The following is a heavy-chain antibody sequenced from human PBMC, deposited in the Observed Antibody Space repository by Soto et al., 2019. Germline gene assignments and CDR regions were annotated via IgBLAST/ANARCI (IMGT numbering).Heavy chain of an antibody. CDR1: GYSFAVYW. CDR2: IDPSDSQT. Sequence: PWESLKISCKGSGYSFAVYWITWVLQKPGKGLEWMGRIDPSDSQTYYSPSFRGHVTISVTKSITTVFLQWSSLRASDTAMYYCARQIYDSDTGPNFQYYFDSWGQGTPVTVSS. V-gene: IGHV5-10-1*01. CDR3: ARQIYDSDTGPNFQYYFDS. J-gene: IGHJ4*02. D-gene: IGHD3-22*01.